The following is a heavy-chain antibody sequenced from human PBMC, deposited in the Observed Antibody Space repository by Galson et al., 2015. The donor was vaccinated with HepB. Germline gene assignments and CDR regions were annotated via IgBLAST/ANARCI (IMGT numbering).Heavy chain of an antibody. CDR3: ARDRPGGWDDALDI. D-gene: IGHD3-16*01. Sequence: SLRLSCAASGFTVSRNYMTWVRQAPGKGLEWVPVIFSGGSTYYADSVKGRFIISRDDSKNTLYLQMNSLRAEDTAVYYCARDRPGGWDDALDIWGQGTMVTVSS. V-gene: IGHV3-66*01. J-gene: IGHJ3*02. CDR1: GFTVSRNY. CDR2: IFSGGST.